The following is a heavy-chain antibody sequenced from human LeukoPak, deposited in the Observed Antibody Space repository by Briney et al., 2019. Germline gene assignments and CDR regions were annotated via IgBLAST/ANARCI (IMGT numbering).Heavy chain of an antibody. V-gene: IGHV3-74*01. CDR3: ARDYRTYYYDSSGPDY. CDR1: GFTFSSYW. CDR2: INSDGSST. J-gene: IGHJ4*02. D-gene: IGHD3-22*01. Sequence: GGSLRLSCAASGFTFSSYWMPWVRQAPGKGLVWVSRINSDGSSTSYADSVKGRFTISRDNAKNTLYLQMNSLRAEDTAVYYCARDYRTYYYDSSGPDYWGQGTLVTVSS.